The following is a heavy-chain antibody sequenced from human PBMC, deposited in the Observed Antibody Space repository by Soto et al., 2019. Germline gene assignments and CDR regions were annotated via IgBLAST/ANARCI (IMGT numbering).Heavy chain of an antibody. CDR2: ISAYNGNT. CDR1: GYTFASYA. J-gene: IGHJ4*02. Sequence: QVQLVQSGAEVKKPGASVKVSCKSSGYTFASYAISWMRQAPGQGLDRMGWISAYNGNTNYAQTLQGRVTTTTDTSTRTAYMELRSLRSAGTAVYYCARDPPPPDYWGQGTLVTVSS. V-gene: IGHV1-18*01. CDR3: ARDPPPPDY.